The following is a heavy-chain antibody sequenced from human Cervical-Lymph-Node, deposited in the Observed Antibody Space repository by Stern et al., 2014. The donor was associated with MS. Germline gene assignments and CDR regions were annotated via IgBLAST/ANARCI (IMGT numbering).Heavy chain of an antibody. CDR1: GFTFSDYY. CDR2: ISSSSSHT. J-gene: IGHJ4*02. Sequence: VQLVDSGGGLVKPGGSLRLSCAASGFTFSDYYMTWIRQAPGKGLEWVSYISSSSSHTNYADSVKGRFTISRDNAKNSLYLQMNNLRVEDTAVYYCVRRNYGDLDFWGQGTQVTVSS. V-gene: IGHV3-11*06. CDR3: VRRNYGDLDF. D-gene: IGHD2-21*02.